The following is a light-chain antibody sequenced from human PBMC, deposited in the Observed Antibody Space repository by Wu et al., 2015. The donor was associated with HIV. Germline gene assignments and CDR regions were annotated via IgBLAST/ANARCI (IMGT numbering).Light chain of an antibody. CDR3: QQYGSSSWT. V-gene: IGKV3-20*01. J-gene: IGKJ1*01. CDR2: VAS. CDR1: QSINTN. Sequence: EKVMTQSPATLSVSPGERVTLSCRASQSINTNLAWYQQKPGQAPRLLISVASSRATGIPDRFSGSGSGTDFTLTISRLEPEDFAVYYCQQYGSSSWTFGQGTKVEIK.